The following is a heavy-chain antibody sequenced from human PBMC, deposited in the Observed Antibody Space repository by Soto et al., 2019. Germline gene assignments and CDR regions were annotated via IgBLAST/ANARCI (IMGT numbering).Heavy chain of an antibody. Sequence: QVQLQESGPGLVKPSETLSLTCTVSGGSISSYYWSWIRQPPGKGLEWIGYIYYSGSTNYNPSLKSRVTISVDTSKNQFSLKLSSVTAADTAVYYCARHYGPALTGYYFDYWGQGTLVTVSS. CDR2: IYYSGST. CDR1: GGSISSYY. J-gene: IGHJ4*02. D-gene: IGHD3-9*01. V-gene: IGHV4-59*08. CDR3: ARHYGPALTGYYFDY.